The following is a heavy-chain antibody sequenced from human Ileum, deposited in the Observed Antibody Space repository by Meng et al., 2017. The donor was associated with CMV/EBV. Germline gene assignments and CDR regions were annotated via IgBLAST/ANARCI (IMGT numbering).Heavy chain of an antibody. Sequence: GESLKISCTASGFDFSSYAMSWVRQAPGKGLEWVSAISGSGGSTYYADSVKGRFTISRDNSKNTLYLQMNSLRAEDTAVYYCAKRWSLYGMDVWGQGTTVTVSS. CDR3: AKRWSLYGMDV. CDR2: ISGSGGST. CDR1: GFDFSSYA. V-gene: IGHV3-23*01. D-gene: IGHD2-8*01. J-gene: IGHJ6*02.